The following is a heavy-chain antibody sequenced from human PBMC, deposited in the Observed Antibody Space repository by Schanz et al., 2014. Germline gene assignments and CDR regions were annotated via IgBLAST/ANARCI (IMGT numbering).Heavy chain of an antibody. Sequence: VQLVESGGGVVQPGRSLRLSCAASGFTFDDYAMHWVRQAPGKGLEWVSGISWNSGSIGYEDSVKGRFTISRDNSINTLSLQMNSLSADDTAVYYCARHGDNGRALSFDIWGQGTMVTVSS. V-gene: IGHV3-9*01. D-gene: IGHD4-17*01. CDR3: ARHGDNGRALSFDI. CDR1: GFTFDDYA. CDR2: ISWNSGSI. J-gene: IGHJ3*02.